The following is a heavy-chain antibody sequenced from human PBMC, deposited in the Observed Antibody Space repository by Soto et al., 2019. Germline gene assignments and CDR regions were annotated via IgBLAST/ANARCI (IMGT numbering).Heavy chain of an antibody. J-gene: IGHJ3*02. CDR2: IAYDGSNK. Sequence: GGSLRLSCAASGFTFSSYGMHWVRQAPGKGLEWVAVIAYDGSNKYDADSMKGRFNISRDNSKNTLYLQMNSLRAEDTAVYYCAKDQGSGLLDAFDIWGQGTMVTGSS. D-gene: IGHD5-12*01. CDR3: AKDQGSGLLDAFDI. CDR1: GFTFSSYG. V-gene: IGHV3-30*18.